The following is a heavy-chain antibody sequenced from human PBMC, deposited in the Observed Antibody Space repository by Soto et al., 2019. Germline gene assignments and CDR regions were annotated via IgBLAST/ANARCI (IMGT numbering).Heavy chain of an antibody. V-gene: IGHV5-51*01. CDR3: ARRGRLGARYYYYGMDV. CDR2: IYPGDSDT. Sequence: GESLKISCKGSGYSFTSYWIGWVRQMPGKGLEWMGVIYPGDSDTRYSPSFQGQVTISADKSISTAYVQWSSLKASDTAMYYCARRGRLGARYYYYGMDVWGQGTTVTVSS. J-gene: IGHJ6*02. D-gene: IGHD3-10*01. CDR1: GYSFTSYW.